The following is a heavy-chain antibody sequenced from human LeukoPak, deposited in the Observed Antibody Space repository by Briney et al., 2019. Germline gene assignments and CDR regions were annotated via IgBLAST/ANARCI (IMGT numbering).Heavy chain of an antibody. CDR1: GFTFSSYV. Sequence: GGSLRLSCAASGFTFSSYVMHWVRQAPGKGPEWVAVISYDGSNKYYADSVKGRFTISRDNSKNTLYLQMNSLRAEDTAVYYCARALTFDFWGQGTLVTVSS. D-gene: IGHD2-8*01. V-gene: IGHV3-30-3*01. CDR2: ISYDGSNK. J-gene: IGHJ4*02. CDR3: ARALTFDF.